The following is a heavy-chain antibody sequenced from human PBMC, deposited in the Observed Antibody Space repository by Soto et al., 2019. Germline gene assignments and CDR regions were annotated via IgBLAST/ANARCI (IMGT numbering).Heavy chain of an antibody. CDR1: GGSISSGDYY. V-gene: IGHV4-30-4*01. CDR3: ARDNILGILYGGMDV. D-gene: IGHD3-3*01. CDR2: IYYSGST. Sequence: PSETLSLTCTVSGGSISSGDYYWSWIRQPPGKGLEWIGYIYYSGSTYYNPSLKSRVTISVDTSKNQFSLKLSSVTAADTAVYYCARDNILGILYGGMDVWGQGTTVIVSS. J-gene: IGHJ6*02.